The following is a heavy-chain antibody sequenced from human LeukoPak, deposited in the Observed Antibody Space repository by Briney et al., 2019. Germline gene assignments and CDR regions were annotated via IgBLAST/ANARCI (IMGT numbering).Heavy chain of an antibody. Sequence: SVKVSCKASGGTFSSYAISWVRQAPGQGLEWMGGIIPIFGTANYAQKFQGRVTITADESTSTAYMELISLRSEDTAVYYCASPADIVVVPAAIDYYYYYMDVWGKGTTVTVSS. CDR3: ASPADIVVVPAAIDYYYYYMDV. J-gene: IGHJ6*03. V-gene: IGHV1-69*13. CDR2: IIPIFGTA. CDR1: GGTFSSYA. D-gene: IGHD2-2*01.